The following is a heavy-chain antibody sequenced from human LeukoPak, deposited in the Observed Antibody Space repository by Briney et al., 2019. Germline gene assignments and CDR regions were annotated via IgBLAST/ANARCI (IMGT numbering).Heavy chain of an antibody. CDR2: IYSGGST. J-gene: IGHJ4*02. CDR3: ARCGRGYSYGYQGALDY. V-gene: IGHV3-53*01. Sequence: AGGSLRLSCAASGFTVSSNYMSWVRQAPGKGLEWVSVIYSGGSTYYADSVKGRFTISRDNSKNTLYLQMNSLRAEDTAVYYCARCGRGYSYGYQGALDYWGQGTLVTVSS. CDR1: GFTVSSNY. D-gene: IGHD5-18*01.